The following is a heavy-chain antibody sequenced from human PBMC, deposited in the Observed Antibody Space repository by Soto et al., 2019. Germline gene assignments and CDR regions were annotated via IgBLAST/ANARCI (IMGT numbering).Heavy chain of an antibody. V-gene: IGHV3-15*07. CDR1: GFTFSISI. CDR3: TTATRITIFGVVIRILDY. D-gene: IGHD3-3*01. J-gene: IGHJ4*02. CDR2: IKSKTDGGTT. Sequence: GGSLRLSCAASGFTFSISIMNWVRQAPGKGLEWVGRIKSKTDGGTTDYAAPVKGRFTISRDDSKNTLYLQMNSLKTEDTAVYYCTTATRITIFGVVIRILDYWGQGTLVTVSS.